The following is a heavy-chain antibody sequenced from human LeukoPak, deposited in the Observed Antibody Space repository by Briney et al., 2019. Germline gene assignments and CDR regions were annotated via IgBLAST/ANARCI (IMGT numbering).Heavy chain of an antibody. CDR1: GYTFTGYY. CDR3: TRDRCSSTSCYARPPSYYFDY. Sequence: ASVKVSCKASGYTFTGYYMHWVRQAPGQGLDWMGWINPNSGVTTYAQKFQGRVTMTRGTSISTAYMDLSRLISDDTAVHYCTRDRCSSTSCYARPPSYYFDYWGQGTLVTVSS. V-gene: IGHV1-2*02. J-gene: IGHJ4*02. D-gene: IGHD2-2*01. CDR2: INPNSGVT.